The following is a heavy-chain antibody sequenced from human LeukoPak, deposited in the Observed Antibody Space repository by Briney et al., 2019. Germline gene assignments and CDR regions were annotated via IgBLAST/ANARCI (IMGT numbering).Heavy chain of an antibody. CDR2: IYHSGST. Sequence: SQTLSLTCAVSGGSISSGGYSWSWIRQPPGTGLEWIGYIYHSGSTYYNPSLKSRVTISVDRSKNQFSLKLSSVTAADTAVYYCARADIAGGLIDYWGQGTLVTVSS. J-gene: IGHJ4*02. CDR1: GGSISSGGYS. D-gene: IGHD6-13*01. V-gene: IGHV4-30-2*01. CDR3: ARADIAGGLIDY.